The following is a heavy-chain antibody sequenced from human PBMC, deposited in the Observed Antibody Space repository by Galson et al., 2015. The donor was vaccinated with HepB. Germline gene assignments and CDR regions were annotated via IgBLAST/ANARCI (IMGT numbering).Heavy chain of an antibody. Sequence: SVKVSCKASGHTFSSFSITWVRQAPGQGLEWMGWISPYKRDTDYAHKFQGRVTMTTDTSTSTAYMELRSLRSDDTAVYFCARGALVVVVGATQNNWFDLWGQGTLVTVSS. CDR2: ISPYKRDT. CDR1: GHTFSSFS. CDR3: ARGALVVVVGATQNNWFDL. V-gene: IGHV1-18*01. J-gene: IGHJ5*02. D-gene: IGHD2-15*01.